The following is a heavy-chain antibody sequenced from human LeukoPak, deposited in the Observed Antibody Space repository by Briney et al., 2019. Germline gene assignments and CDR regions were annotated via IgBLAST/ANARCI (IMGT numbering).Heavy chain of an antibody. CDR3: ARGLFLSGYLDAFDI. J-gene: IGHJ3*02. Sequence: IQPGGALRLSFAASGFTVNKKYMTWVRPAPGKGPGWVSIIYNDGRTYYADSVKGRCTISRDNLKNVLYLQMNSLKVEDTALYYCARGLFLSGYLDAFDIWGQGIVVTVSS. V-gene: IGHV3-53*01. CDR1: GFTVNKKY. CDR2: IYNDGRT. D-gene: IGHD3-22*01.